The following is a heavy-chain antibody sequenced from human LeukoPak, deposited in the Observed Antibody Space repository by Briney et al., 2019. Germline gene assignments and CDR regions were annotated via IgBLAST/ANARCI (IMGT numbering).Heavy chain of an antibody. CDR3: SKGPAAPDYFYY. CDR2: LTVCGRP. V-gene: IGHV3-23*01. CDR1: GFALSSHV. J-gene: IGHJ4*02. D-gene: IGHD6-13*01. Sequence: GGSLRLSCAASGFALSSHVMRWLPQAPGKALEWVSTLTVCGRPYYAHSVKGRFTISIDNSKNTLFLQMNTLGADDTALFYCSKGPAAPDYFYYWRQGTLVTVSS.